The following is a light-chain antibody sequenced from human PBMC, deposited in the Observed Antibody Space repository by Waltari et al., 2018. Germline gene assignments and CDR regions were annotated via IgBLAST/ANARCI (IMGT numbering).Light chain of an antibody. CDR3: NSRDSSGNHLV. Sequence: SSELTQDPAVSVALGQTVRITCQGDSLRSYYASWYQQKPGQAPVIVIYGKNNRPSGIPDRFSGFSSGNTASLTITGAQAEDEADYYGNSRDSSGNHLVFGTGTKVTVL. J-gene: IGLJ1*01. CDR2: GKN. V-gene: IGLV3-19*01. CDR1: SLRSYY.